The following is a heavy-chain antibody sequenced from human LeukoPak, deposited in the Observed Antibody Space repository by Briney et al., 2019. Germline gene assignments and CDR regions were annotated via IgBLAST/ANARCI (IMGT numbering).Heavy chain of an antibody. J-gene: IGHJ4*02. CDR3: AKDLNGIRGALDY. Sequence: GGSLSLSCAASGFTFDDYAMHWVRQAPGKGLEWVSGISWNSGSIGYADSVKGRLTISRDNDKNSLYLQMNSLRAEDTALYYCAKDLNGIRGALDYWGQGTLVTVSS. CDR2: ISWNSGSI. D-gene: IGHD3-10*01. V-gene: IGHV3-9*01. CDR1: GFTFDDYA.